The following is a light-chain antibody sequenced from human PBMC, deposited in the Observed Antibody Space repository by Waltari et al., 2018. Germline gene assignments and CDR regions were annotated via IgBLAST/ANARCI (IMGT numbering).Light chain of an antibody. V-gene: IGKV4-1*01. CDR2: WAS. CDR1: QNILSSSDNKNY. CDR3: KQCYHLPS. J-gene: IGKJ4*01. Sequence: DIVMTQSPDSVAVSLGERATIHCRSSQNILSSSDNKNYLVWYQQKPGQPPKLLISWASTRESGVPDRFSGSGSGTDFTLTISSLQAEDVAVYDCKQCYHLPSFGGGTRVEIK.